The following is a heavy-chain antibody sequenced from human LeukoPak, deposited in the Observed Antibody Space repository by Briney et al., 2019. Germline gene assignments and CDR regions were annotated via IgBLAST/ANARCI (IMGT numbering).Heavy chain of an antibody. CDR2: IYYSGST. D-gene: IGHD6-13*01. J-gene: IGHJ4*02. CDR3: ARHRIAAATY. Sequence: SETLSLTCTVSGGAISSSSYYWGWIRQPPGKGLEWIGSIYYSGSTYYNPSLKSRVTISVDTSKNQFSLKLSSVIAADTAVNYCARHRIAAATYWGQGTLVTVSS. CDR1: GGAISSSSYY. V-gene: IGHV4-39*01.